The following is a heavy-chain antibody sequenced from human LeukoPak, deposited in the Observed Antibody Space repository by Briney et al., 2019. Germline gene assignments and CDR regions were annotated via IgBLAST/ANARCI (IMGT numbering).Heavy chain of an antibody. D-gene: IGHD6-13*01. Sequence: SETLSLTCAVYGGAFSGYYWSWIPQPPGKGLEWIGEINHSGSTNYNPSLKSRVTISVDTSKNQFSLKLSSVTAADTAVYYCARVRAIAAAFWFDPWGQGTLVTVSS. CDR1: GGAFSGYY. CDR3: ARVRAIAAAFWFDP. J-gene: IGHJ5*02. V-gene: IGHV4-34*01. CDR2: INHSGST.